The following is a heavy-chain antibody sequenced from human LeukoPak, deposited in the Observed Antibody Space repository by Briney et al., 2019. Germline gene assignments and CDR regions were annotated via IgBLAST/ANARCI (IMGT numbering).Heavy chain of an antibody. D-gene: IGHD5-18*01. CDR2: ISWNSGSI. J-gene: IGHJ4*02. CDR3: AKAVTAMVTNKYYFDY. Sequence: GGSLRLSCAASGFTFDDYAMHWVRHAPGKGLEWVSGISWNSGSIGYADSVKGRFTISRDNAKNSLYLQMNSLRAEDTALYYCAKAVTAMVTNKYYFDYWGQGTLVTVSS. CDR1: GFTFDDYA. V-gene: IGHV3-9*01.